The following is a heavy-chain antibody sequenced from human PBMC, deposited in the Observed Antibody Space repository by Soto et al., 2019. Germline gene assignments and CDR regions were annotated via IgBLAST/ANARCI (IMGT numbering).Heavy chain of an antibody. J-gene: IGHJ4*02. Sequence: SETLSLTCSVSGGTINSGDYFWSWIRQPPGKGLEWIGSIFYTGSTYYSPSLKSRASMSMDTSKNPFSLRLRSLTAADTAVYFCARVKATLYRHYYFDYWGQGTPVTVSS. V-gene: IGHV4-30-4*01. CDR3: ARVKATLYRHYYFDY. CDR2: IFYTGST. CDR1: GGTINSGDYF. D-gene: IGHD5-12*01.